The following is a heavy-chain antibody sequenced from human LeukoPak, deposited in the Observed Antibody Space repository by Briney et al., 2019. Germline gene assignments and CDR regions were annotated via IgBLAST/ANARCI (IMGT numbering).Heavy chain of an antibody. CDR3: AKSTNLIAVAN. Sequence: PSETLSLTCTVSGGSISSGSYYWSWIRQPAGKGLEWIGRIYTSGSTNYNPSLKSRVTISVDTSKNQFSLKLSSVTAADTAVYYCAKSTNLIAVANWGQGTLVTVSS. J-gene: IGHJ4*02. D-gene: IGHD6-19*01. CDR1: GGSISSGSYY. V-gene: IGHV4-61*02. CDR2: IYTSGST.